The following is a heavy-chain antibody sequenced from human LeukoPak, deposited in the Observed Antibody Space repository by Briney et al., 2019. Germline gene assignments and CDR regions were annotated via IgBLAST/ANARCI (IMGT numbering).Heavy chain of an antibody. CDR2: VFHDGIT. CDR1: GGSMNNALYY. CDR3: ARHTIFCSFIICSPFDP. Sequence: SETLYLTCTVSGGSMNNALYYWAWIRQTPEQRLEWMASVFHDGITNYSPSLGGRVSLSADTSKNAFFMEVHAVTAADSAIYYCARHTIFCSFIICSPFDPWGQGTLVTVSS. V-gene: IGHV4-39*01. D-gene: IGHD3-3*01. J-gene: IGHJ5*02.